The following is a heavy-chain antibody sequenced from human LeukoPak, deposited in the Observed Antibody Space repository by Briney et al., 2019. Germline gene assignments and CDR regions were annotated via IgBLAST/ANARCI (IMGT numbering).Heavy chain of an antibody. D-gene: IGHD1-26*01. J-gene: IGHJ4*02. V-gene: IGHV4-59*08. CDR3: ARHSGASPHYFDY. CDR1: GGSISNYY. CDR2: IYYSGTT. Sequence: SETLSLTCTVSGGSISNYYWSWIRQPPGKGLEWIGFIYYSGTTHYNPSLKSRVTMSVATTNNQFSLRLSSVTAADTAIYYCARHSGASPHYFDYWGQGALVTVSS.